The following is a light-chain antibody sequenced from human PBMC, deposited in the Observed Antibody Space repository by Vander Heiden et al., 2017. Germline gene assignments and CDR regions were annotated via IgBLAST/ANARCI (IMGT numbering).Light chain of an antibody. J-gene: IGKJ1*01. CDR2: WAS. CDR3: QQYYSTLT. V-gene: IGKV4-1*01. CDR1: QSVLYSSNNKNY. Sequence: DIVMTQSPDSLAVSLGERATINCKSSQSVLYSSNNKNYLAWYQQKPGQPPKLLIYWASTRESGVPDRFSGSGSGTDFTLTISSLQAEDVAVYYCQQYYSTLTFGHGAKVEIK.